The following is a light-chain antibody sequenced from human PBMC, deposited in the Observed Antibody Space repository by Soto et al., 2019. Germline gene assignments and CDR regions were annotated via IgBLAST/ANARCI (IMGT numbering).Light chain of an antibody. V-gene: IGLV2-8*01. J-gene: IGLJ1*01. Sequence: QSALTQPPSASGSPGQSVTISCIGTSSDVGRYNYVSWYQHHPGKAPKLIIYEVTKRPSGVPDRFSGSKSGNTASLTVSGLQADDEADYYCSLYTSENTYVFGTGTKVTVL. CDR1: SSDVGRYNY. CDR3: SLYTSENTYV. CDR2: EVT.